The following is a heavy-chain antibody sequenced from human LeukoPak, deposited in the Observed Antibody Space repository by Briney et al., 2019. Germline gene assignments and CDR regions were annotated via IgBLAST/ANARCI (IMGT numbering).Heavy chain of an antibody. CDR3: ARSDTFGGIIVYAFDI. CDR1: GGSISRSN. D-gene: IGHD3-16*02. J-gene: IGHJ3*02. V-gene: IGHV4-39*07. Sequence: SETLSLTCTASGGSISRSNWGWIRQPPGKGLEWIGSMYFSGSTYYKPSLKSRVTISVDTSKNQFSLKLTSVTAADTAVYYCARSDTFGGIIVYAFDIWGQGTMVTVSS. CDR2: MYFSGST.